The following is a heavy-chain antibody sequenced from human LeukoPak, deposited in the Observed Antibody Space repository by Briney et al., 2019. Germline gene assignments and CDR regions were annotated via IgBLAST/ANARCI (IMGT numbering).Heavy chain of an antibody. CDR2: IIPILGIA. J-gene: IGHJ4*02. D-gene: IGHD6-19*01. CDR1: GGTFSSYT. CDR3: ARERSSGWYDY. Sequence: SVKVSCKASGGTFSSYTISWVRQAPGQGLEWMGRIIPILGIANYAQKFRGRVTITADKSTSTDYMELSSLRSEDTAVYYCARERSSGWYDYWGQGTLVAVSS. V-gene: IGHV1-69*04.